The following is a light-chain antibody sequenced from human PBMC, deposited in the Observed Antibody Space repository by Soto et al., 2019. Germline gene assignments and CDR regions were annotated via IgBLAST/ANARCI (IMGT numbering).Light chain of an antibody. CDR2: GVS. V-gene: IGKV2D-29*01. Sequence: VMTQTPLSLSVTPGQPASISCKSTQSLVHTDGETYLYWSLQRPGQPPQLLIYGVSNRFAGVPERFTGGGSGTEFSLTISRVEAEDVGGYYFIHSSDLPRTFGQGTRLEIK. CDR3: IHSSDLPRT. CDR1: QSLVHTDGETY. J-gene: IGKJ2*02.